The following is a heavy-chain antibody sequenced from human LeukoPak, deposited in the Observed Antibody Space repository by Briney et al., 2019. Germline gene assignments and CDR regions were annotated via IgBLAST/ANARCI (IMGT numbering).Heavy chain of an antibody. Sequence: GGSLRLSCAASGFNFNTYAMNWVRQAPGKGLEWISYISSSSSTIYYADSVKGRFSISRDNAKNSVYLEMNSPGDEDTAVYCCTRVGGYQPPKFDYWGRGTLVTVSS. D-gene: IGHD3-16*01. J-gene: IGHJ4*02. CDR3: TRVGGYQPPKFDY. CDR1: GFNFNTYA. CDR2: ISSSSSTI. V-gene: IGHV3-48*02.